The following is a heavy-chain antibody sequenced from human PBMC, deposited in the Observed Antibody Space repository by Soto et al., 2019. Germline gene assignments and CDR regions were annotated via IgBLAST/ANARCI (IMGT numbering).Heavy chain of an antibody. CDR1: GGSISSSSYY. CDR2: IYYSGST. J-gene: IGHJ5*02. CDR3: ARRLASSSWPFDP. V-gene: IGHV4-39*01. D-gene: IGHD6-13*01. Sequence: SETLSLTCTVSGGSISSSSYYWGWIRQPPGKGLEWIGSIYYSGSTYYNPSLKSRVTISVDTSKNRFSLKLSSVTAADTAVYYCARRLASSSWPFDPWGQGTLVTVSS.